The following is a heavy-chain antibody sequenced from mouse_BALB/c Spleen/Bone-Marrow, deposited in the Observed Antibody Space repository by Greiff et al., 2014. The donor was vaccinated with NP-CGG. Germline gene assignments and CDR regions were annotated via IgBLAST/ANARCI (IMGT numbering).Heavy chain of an antibody. J-gene: IGHJ3*01. Sequence: EVQLQQSGPGLVKPSQSLSLTCSVPGYSITSGYYWNWIRQFPGNQLEWMGYISYDGSNNYNPSLKNRISITRDTSKNQFFLKLNAVTTEDTGTDWGAGGGGFAYWGQGTLVTVSA. CDR1: GYSITSGYY. CDR2: ISYDGSN. V-gene: IGHV3-6*02. CDR3: AGGGGFAY.